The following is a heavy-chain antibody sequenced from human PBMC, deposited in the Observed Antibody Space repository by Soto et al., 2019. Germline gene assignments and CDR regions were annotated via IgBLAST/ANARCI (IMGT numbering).Heavy chain of an antibody. V-gene: IGHV1-69*12. CDR1: GGTFSRYA. CDR3: AQTLGLAVAGPGRFDL. D-gene: IGHD6-19*01. Sequence: QVQLVQSGAEVKKYGSSVKVSCKASGGTFSRYAISWVRQAPGQGLEWMGGITPMFGTANYAQRFQGRATITADESTSTAYMQLSSLRSDDTAVYDCAQTLGLAVAGPGRFDLWGRGTLVTVSS. CDR2: ITPMFGTA. J-gene: IGHJ2*01.